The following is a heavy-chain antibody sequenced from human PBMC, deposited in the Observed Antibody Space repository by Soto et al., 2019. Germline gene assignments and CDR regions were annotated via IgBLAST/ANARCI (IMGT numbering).Heavy chain of an antibody. CDR1: GYTFTSYD. Sequence: QVQLVQSGAEVKKPGASVKVSCKASGYTFTSYDINWVRQATGQGLEYLGWMNPNSGNTGYVQKFQGRVTMTRDTSISTGCMELSSLRSEDTAVYFCARGVKYGAYSRWFDPWGQGTLVTVSS. J-gene: IGHJ5*02. V-gene: IGHV1-8*01. CDR2: MNPNSGNT. CDR3: ARGVKYGAYSRWFDP. D-gene: IGHD4-17*01.